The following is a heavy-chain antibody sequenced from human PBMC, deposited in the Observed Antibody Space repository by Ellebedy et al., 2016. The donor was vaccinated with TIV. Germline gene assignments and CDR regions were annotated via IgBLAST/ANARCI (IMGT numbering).Heavy chain of an antibody. D-gene: IGHD1-26*01. CDR1: GFTFSDYP. CDR2: LSNNSRTT. Sequence: GESLKISCAASGFTFSDYPMTWVRQAPGKGLEWASVLSNNSRTTYYADSVKGRFTISRDNSKNTLYLQMNSLRAEDTAIYFCAKKTIVGDTRGNYFDYWGQGTLVTVSS. CDR3: AKKTIVGDTRGNYFDY. V-gene: IGHV3-23*01. J-gene: IGHJ4*02.